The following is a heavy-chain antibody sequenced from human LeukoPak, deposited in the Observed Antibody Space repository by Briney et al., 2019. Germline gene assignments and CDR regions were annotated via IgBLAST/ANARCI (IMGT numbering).Heavy chain of an antibody. J-gene: IGHJ4*02. V-gene: IGHV4-61*02. Sequence: SQTLSLTCSVSGGSISSGSYYWSWIRQPAGKGLEWIGRIYTSGSTNYNPPLKSRVTISVDTSKNQFSLKLSSVTAADTAVYYGARGPSGYSSSWYGGGYFDYWGQGTLVTASS. CDR2: IYTSGST. CDR1: GGSISSGSYY. D-gene: IGHD6-13*01. CDR3: ARGPSGYSSSWYGGGYFDY.